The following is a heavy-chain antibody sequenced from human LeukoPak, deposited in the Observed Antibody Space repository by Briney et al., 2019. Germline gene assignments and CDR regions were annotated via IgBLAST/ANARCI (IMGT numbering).Heavy chain of an antibody. Sequence: GRSLRLSCAASGFTFSSYGMHWVRQAPGRGLEWVAVIWYDGSNKYYADSAKGRFTISRDNSKNTLYLQMNSLRAEDTAVYYCARDLIRDTAYDYWGQGTLVTVSS. J-gene: IGHJ4*02. CDR1: GFTFSSYG. D-gene: IGHD5-18*01. CDR2: IWYDGSNK. V-gene: IGHV3-33*01. CDR3: ARDLIRDTAYDY.